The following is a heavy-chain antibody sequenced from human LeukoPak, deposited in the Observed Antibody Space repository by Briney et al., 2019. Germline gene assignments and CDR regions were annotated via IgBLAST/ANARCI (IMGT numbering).Heavy chain of an antibody. CDR1: GFTFSSYA. Sequence: GRSLRLSCAASGFTFSSYAMHWVRQAPGKGLEWVSSISSSSSYIYYADSMKGRFTISRDNAKNSLYLQMNSLRAEDTAVYYCARDADSSSWSMYYYYGMDVWGQGTTVTVSS. CDR2: ISSSSSYI. CDR3: ARDADSSSWSMYYYYGMDV. D-gene: IGHD6-13*01. J-gene: IGHJ6*02. V-gene: IGHV3-21*01.